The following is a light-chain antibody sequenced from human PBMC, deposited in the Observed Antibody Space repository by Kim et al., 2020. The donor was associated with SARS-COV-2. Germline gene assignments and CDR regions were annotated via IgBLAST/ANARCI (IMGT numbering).Light chain of an antibody. CDR3: SSYAGSNNVL. CDR1: SSDVGAYNY. Sequence: GQSVAISCTGTSSDVGAYNYGSWYQQHPGKAPKLIIYELNKRPSGVPDRFSGSKSGNTASLTVSGLHAEDEADYYCSSYAGSNNVLFGGGTQLTVL. J-gene: IGLJ2*01. CDR2: ELN. V-gene: IGLV2-8*01.